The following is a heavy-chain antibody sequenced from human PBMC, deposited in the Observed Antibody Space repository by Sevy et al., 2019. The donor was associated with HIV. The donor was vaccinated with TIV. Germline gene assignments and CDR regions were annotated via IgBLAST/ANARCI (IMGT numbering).Heavy chain of an antibody. CDR2: IYSGGST. J-gene: IGHJ4*02. D-gene: IGHD6-19*01. V-gene: IGHV3-53*01. CDR1: GFTVSSNY. Sequence: LSLTCAASGFTVSSNYMSWVRQAPGKGLGWVSVIYSGGSTYYADSVKGRFTISRDNSKNTLYLQMNSLRAEDTAVYYCARVLAVAGYYFDYWGQGTLVTVSS. CDR3: ARVLAVAGYYFDY.